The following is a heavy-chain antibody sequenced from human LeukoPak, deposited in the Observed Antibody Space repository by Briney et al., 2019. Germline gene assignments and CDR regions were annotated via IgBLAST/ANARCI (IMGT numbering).Heavy chain of an antibody. J-gene: IGHJ4*02. CDR1: GASISGSSYH. V-gene: IGHV4-61*05. D-gene: IGHD1-1*01. CDR3: ARHTKDWNDGPCYFDY. CDR2: IYYSGST. Sequence: SETLSLTCTVSGASISGSSYHWGWIRQPPGKGLEWIGSIYYSGSTNYNPSLKSRVTISVDTSKNQFSLKLSSVTAADTAVYYCARHTKDWNDGPCYFDYWGQGTLVTVPS.